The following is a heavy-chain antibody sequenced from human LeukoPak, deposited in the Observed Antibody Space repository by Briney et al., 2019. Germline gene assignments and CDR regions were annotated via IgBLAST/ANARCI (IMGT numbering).Heavy chain of an antibody. Sequence: SETLSLTCTVSGGSISSYYWSWIRQPPGKGLEWIGRIYTSGSTNYNPSLKSRVTMSVDTSKNQFSLKLSSVTAADTAVYYCARDGQLWTPYYYYGMDVWGQGTTVTVSS. CDR2: IYTSGST. CDR3: ARDGQLWTPYYYYGMDV. V-gene: IGHV4-4*07. CDR1: GGSISSYY. D-gene: IGHD5-18*01. J-gene: IGHJ6*02.